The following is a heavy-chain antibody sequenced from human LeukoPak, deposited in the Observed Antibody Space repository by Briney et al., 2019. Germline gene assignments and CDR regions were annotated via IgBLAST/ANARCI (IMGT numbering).Heavy chain of an antibody. Sequence: GGSLRLSCAASGFTFSYYGIHWVRQAPGKGLEWVANIKQDGSEKYYVDSVKGRFTISRDNAKNSLYLQMNSLRAEDTALYYCARVRGYSSLFDYWGQGTLVTVSS. D-gene: IGHD6-19*01. CDR1: GFTFSYYG. J-gene: IGHJ4*02. V-gene: IGHV3-7*01. CDR2: IKQDGSEK. CDR3: ARVRGYSSLFDY.